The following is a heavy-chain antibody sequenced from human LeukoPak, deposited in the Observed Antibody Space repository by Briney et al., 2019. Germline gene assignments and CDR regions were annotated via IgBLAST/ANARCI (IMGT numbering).Heavy chain of an antibody. CDR2: INHRGST. J-gene: IGHJ5*02. V-gene: IGHV4-34*01. Sequence: KPSETLSLTCAVYGGSFSGYYWSWIRQPPGKGLEWIGEINHRGSTNYNPSLKSRVTISVDTSKNQFSLKLSSVTAADTAVYYCARWDVRFLGPNWFDPWGQGTLVTVSS. CDR3: ARWDVRFLGPNWFDP. D-gene: IGHD3-3*01. CDR1: GGSFSGYY.